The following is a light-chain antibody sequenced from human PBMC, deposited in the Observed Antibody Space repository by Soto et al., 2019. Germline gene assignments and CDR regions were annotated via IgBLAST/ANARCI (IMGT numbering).Light chain of an antibody. Sequence: DIPMTQSPSTLSASVGDRVTITCRASQSLGIWLAWHQQKPGKAPKLLIYDASTLKSGVPSRFSGSGSGTKFTLTISSLQPDDFATYYCQEYNSYSGTFGQGTKVDIK. CDR2: DAS. J-gene: IGKJ1*01. V-gene: IGKV1-5*01. CDR3: QEYNSYSGT. CDR1: QSLGIW.